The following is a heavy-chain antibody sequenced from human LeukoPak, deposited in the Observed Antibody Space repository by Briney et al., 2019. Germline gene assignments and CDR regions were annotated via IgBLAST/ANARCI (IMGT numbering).Heavy chain of an antibody. J-gene: IGHJ6*03. D-gene: IGHD3-3*01. CDR3: ARQYDFWSGYHMDV. Sequence: GASVKVSCKASGYTFTGYYMHWVRQAPGQGLEWMGWINPNSGGTNYAQKFQGRVTMTRDTSISTAYMELSRLRSDDTAVYYCARQYDFWSGYHMDVWGKGTTVTVSS. CDR2: INPNSGGT. V-gene: IGHV1-2*02. CDR1: GYTFTGYY.